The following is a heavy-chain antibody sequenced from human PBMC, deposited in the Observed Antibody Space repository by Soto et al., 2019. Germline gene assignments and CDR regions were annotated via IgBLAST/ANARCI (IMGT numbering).Heavy chain of an antibody. D-gene: IGHD2-21*02. CDR2: IYYSGRT. CDR1: GEPISSSSYY. Sequence: SETLSLTCIVSGEPISSSSYYWGWIRQPPGKGLEWIGSIYYSGRTYYNPSFKSRVTISIDTSKNQFSLKLSSVTATDTAVYYCARQRTTVVTQACFDHWGQGALVTVSS. CDR3: ARQRTTVVTQACFDH. V-gene: IGHV4-39*01. J-gene: IGHJ4*02.